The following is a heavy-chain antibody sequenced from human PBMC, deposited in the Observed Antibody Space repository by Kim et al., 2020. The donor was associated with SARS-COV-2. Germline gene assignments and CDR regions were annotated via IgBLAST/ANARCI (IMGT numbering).Heavy chain of an antibody. V-gene: IGHV4-39*01. Sequence: SETLSLTCTVSGGSISSSSYYWGWIRQPPGKGLEWIGSIYYSGSTYYNPSLKSRVTISVDTSKNQFSLKLSSVTAADTAVYYCARSNWNYEINWFDPWGQGTLVTVSS. CDR1: GGSISSSSYY. CDR2: IYYSGST. D-gene: IGHD1-7*01. CDR3: ARSNWNYEINWFDP. J-gene: IGHJ5*02.